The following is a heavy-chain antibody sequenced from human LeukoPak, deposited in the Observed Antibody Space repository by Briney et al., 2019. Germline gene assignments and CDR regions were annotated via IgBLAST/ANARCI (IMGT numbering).Heavy chain of an antibody. J-gene: IGHJ5*02. CDR2: IYYSGRT. D-gene: IGHD1-26*01. Sequence: PSETLSLTCTVSGGSISSYYWSWIRQPPGKGLEWLGYIYYSGRTNYNPSLKSRVNISVDTSKNQFDLKLSSVTAADTAVYYCASTGYSPETGGWFDPWGQGTLVTVSS. CDR1: GGSISSYY. V-gene: IGHV4-59*01. CDR3: ASTGYSPETGGWFDP.